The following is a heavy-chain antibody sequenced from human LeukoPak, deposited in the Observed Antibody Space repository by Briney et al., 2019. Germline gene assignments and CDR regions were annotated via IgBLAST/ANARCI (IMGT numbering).Heavy chain of an antibody. CDR2: IKSNADGGTP. J-gene: IGHJ4*02. CDR1: GFSFMNAW. CDR3: TTFYHEYSPY. V-gene: IGHV3-15*01. D-gene: IGHD2/OR15-2a*01. Sequence: GGSLRLSCAASGFSFMNAWMIWVRQAPGKGLEWVGRIKSNADGGTPDYAAPARGRFTISRDDSKNTLYLQMNSLKTEVTAVYYCTTFYHEYSPYWGRGTLVTVSS.